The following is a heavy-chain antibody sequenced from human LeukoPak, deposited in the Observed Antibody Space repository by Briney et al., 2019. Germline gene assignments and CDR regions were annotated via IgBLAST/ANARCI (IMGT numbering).Heavy chain of an antibody. CDR3: ARAGTIFGVVIPFQH. CDR2: IYYSGST. J-gene: IGHJ1*01. D-gene: IGHD3-3*01. Sequence: PSETLSLTCTVSGDSFSYFYWSWIRQPPGKGLEWIGYIYYSGSTNYNPSLKSRVTISVDTSKNQFSLKLSSVTAADTAVYYCARAGTIFGVVIPFQHWGQGTLVTVSS. V-gene: IGHV4-59*01. CDR1: GDSFSYFY.